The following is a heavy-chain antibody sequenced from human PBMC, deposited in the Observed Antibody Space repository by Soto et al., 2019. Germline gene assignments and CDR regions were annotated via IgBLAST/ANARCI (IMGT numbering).Heavy chain of an antibody. D-gene: IGHD6-19*01. V-gene: IGHV1-69*01. J-gene: IGHJ5*02. CDR3: ARDEGISVAGTRWFDP. CDR2: IIPIFGTA. Sequence: QVQLVQSGAEVKKPGSSVKVSCKASGGTFSSYAISWVRQAPGQGLEWMGGIIPIFGTANYAQQFQGRVTITADESTRTAYMELSSLRSEETAGYYCARDEGISVAGTRWFDPWGQGTMVTVSS. CDR1: GGTFSSYA.